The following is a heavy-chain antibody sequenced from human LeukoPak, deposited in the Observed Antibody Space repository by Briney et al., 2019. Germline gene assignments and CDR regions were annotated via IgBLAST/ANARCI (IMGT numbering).Heavy chain of an antibody. CDR1: GGSIRSSYYY. Sequence: KTSETLSLTCTVSGGSIRSSYYYWGWIRQHPGKGLEWIGHIYYSGSTYYNSSLKSRVTISVDTSKNQFPLKLTSVTAADTAVYYCARDATYGDYFDYWGQGTLVTVSS. J-gene: IGHJ4*02. V-gene: IGHV4-31*03. D-gene: IGHD4-17*01. CDR2: IYYSGST. CDR3: ARDATYGDYFDY.